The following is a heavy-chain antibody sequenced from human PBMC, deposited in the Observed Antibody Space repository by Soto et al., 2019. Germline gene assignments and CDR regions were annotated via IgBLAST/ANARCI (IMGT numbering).Heavy chain of an antibody. V-gene: IGHV4-30-4*01. CDR2: IYYSGST. CDR3: AREARGREGSYFPGNAFDI. D-gene: IGHD3-10*01. J-gene: IGHJ3*02. CDR1: GGSISSGDYY. Sequence: SETLSLTCTVSGGSISSGDYYWSWIRQPPGKGLEWIGYIYYSGSTYYNPSLKSRVTISVDTSKNQFSLKLSSVTAADTAVYYCAREARGREGSYFPGNAFDIWGEGNMVTVSS.